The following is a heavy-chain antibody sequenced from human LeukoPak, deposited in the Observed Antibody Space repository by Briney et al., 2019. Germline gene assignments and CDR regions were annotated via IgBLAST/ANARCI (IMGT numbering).Heavy chain of an antibody. CDR3: AAGYSGGYYYPRDAFDI. V-gene: IGHV1-58*02. CDR2: IVVGSGNT. Sequence: SVTVSCQASGFTFTSSAMQWVRQARGQRLEWIGWIVVGSGNTNYAQKFQERVTITREMSTSTAYMELSSLRSEDTAVYCCAAGYSGGYYYPRDAFDIWGQGTMVTVSS. D-gene: IGHD3-22*01. J-gene: IGHJ3*02. CDR1: GFTFTSSA.